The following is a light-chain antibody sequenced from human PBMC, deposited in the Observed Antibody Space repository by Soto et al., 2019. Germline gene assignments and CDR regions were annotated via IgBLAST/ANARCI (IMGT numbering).Light chain of an antibody. Sequence: EIVLTQSPATLSLSPGERATLSCRASQTVSSSLAWYQQKPGQAPRLLIYEVSNRATGIPARFSGSGSGADFTLTISRLEPEDFAVYYCGQFVSAPPRTFGQGTKVEIK. CDR1: QTVSSS. CDR2: EVS. CDR3: GQFVSAPPRT. V-gene: IGKV3-11*01. J-gene: IGKJ1*01.